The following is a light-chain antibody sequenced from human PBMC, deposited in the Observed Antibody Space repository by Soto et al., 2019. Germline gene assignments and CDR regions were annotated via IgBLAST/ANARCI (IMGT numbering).Light chain of an antibody. CDR3: TSYTPSSTYV. Sequence: QSALTQPASVSGSPGQSITISCTGTSSDVGNYDYVSWYQQYPGKAPKLMIYAVSRRPSGVSNRFSGSKSGNTASLTISGRQAEDEADYYCTSYTPSSTYVFGTGTKVTVL. J-gene: IGLJ1*01. V-gene: IGLV2-14*03. CDR1: SSDVGNYDY. CDR2: AVS.